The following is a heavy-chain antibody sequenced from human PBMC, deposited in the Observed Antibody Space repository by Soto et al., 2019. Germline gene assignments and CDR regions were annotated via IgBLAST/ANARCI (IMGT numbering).Heavy chain of an antibody. CDR2: LWYDGSNE. J-gene: IGHJ4*02. Sequence: QVELVESGGGVVQPGRSLRLSCAASGFTFSTYGMNWVRQAPGKGLEWVAVLWYDGSNENYAYSVKGRFTISRDNSKNTLYLHIIMLGAEVWAVYYCARCIFEWLLLFDCWGQGTQVTVSS. D-gene: IGHD3-3*01. CDR3: ARCIFEWLLLFDC. V-gene: IGHV3-33*01. CDR1: GFTFSTYG.